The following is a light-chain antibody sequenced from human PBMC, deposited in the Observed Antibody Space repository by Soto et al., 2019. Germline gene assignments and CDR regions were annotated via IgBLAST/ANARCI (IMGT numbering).Light chain of an antibody. CDR3: SSYTGSGVLL. CDR1: SSDVGKYDR. CDR2: AVT. V-gene: IGLV2-18*02. J-gene: IGLJ2*01. Sequence: QSALTQPPSVSGSPGQSVTISCTGTSSDVGKYDRVSWYQQPPGTAPKLMIFAVTNRPSGVPDRFSGSKSGNTASLTISGLQAEDEADYYCSSYTGSGVLLFGGGTKVTVL.